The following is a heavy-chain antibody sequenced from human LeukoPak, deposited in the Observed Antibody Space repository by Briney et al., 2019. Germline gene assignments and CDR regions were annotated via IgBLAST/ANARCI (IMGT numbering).Heavy chain of an antibody. CDR1: GFTFSSYE. V-gene: IGHV3-48*03. Sequence: GGSLRLSCAASGFTFSSYEMNWVRQAPGKGLEWVSYIDNGGTVKYYADSVEGRFIISRDNARSLVDLQMNSLRAEDTAIYYCARDPNGLYDFDYWGRGTLVTVSS. J-gene: IGHJ4*02. D-gene: IGHD5/OR15-5a*01. CDR2: IDNGGTVK. CDR3: ARDPNGLYDFDY.